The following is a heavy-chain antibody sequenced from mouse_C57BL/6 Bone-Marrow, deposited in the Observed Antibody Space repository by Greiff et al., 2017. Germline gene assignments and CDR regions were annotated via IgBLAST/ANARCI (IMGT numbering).Heavy chain of an antibody. CDR1: GYTFTSYW. J-gene: IGHJ3*01. D-gene: IGHD2-2*01. V-gene: IGHV1-64*01. Sequence: QVQLQQPGAELVKPGASVKLSCKASGYTFTSYWMHWVKQRPGQGLEWIGMIHPNSGSTNYNEKFKSKATLTVDKSSSTAYMQLSSLTSEDSAVYYRARSYGYGCFAYWGQGTLVTVSA. CDR3: ARSYGYGCFAY. CDR2: IHPNSGST.